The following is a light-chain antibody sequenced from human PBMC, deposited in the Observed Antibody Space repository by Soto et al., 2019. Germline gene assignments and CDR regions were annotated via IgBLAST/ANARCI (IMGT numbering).Light chain of an antibody. CDR2: EVS. CDR1: SSDVGAYNY. J-gene: IGLJ1*01. V-gene: IGLV2-14*01. Sequence: ALTQPASVSGPPGQSITISCTGTSSDVGAYNYVSWYQQHPGKAPKLMIYEVSNRPSGVSNRFSGSKSGNTASLTISGLQAEDEADYYCSSYTSSSTLVFGTGTKVTVL. CDR3: SSYTSSSTLV.